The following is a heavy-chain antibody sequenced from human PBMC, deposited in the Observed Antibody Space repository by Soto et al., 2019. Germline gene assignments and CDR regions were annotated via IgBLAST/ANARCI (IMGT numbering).Heavy chain of an antibody. D-gene: IGHD2-21*01. J-gene: IGHJ5*02. V-gene: IGHV3-53*05. CDR2: IYSGGST. Sequence: GGSLRLSCAASGFTVSSNYMSWVRQAPGKGLEWVSVIYSGGSTYYADSVKGRFTISRDNSRNTLYLEMNGLRPEDTAVYYCAKEADYCVSSKFDNWGQGTLVTVSS. CDR3: AKEADYCVSSKFDN. CDR1: GFTVSSNY.